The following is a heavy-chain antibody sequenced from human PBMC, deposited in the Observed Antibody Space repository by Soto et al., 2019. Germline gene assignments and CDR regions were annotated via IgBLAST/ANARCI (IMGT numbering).Heavy chain of an antibody. CDR2: IYPGDSDT. Sequence: GESLKISCKGSAYSFTSYWIGWVRQMPWKGLEWMGIIYPGDSDTRYSPSFQGQVTISADKSISTAYLQWSSLKASDTAMYYCARQYFFYSSGYYPRLMAVWGQRTTVIGSS. D-gene: IGHD3-22*01. J-gene: IGHJ6*01. CDR1: AYSFTSYW. CDR3: ARQYFFYSSGYYPRLMAV. V-gene: IGHV5-51*01.